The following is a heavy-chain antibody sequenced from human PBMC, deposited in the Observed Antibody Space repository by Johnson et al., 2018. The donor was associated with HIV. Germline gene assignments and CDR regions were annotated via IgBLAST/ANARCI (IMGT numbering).Heavy chain of an antibody. J-gene: IGHJ3*02. D-gene: IGHD1-26*01. CDR3: ARPHSGQYQYAFDI. Sequence: QVQLVESGGGVVRPGGSLRLSFAASGFTFSSYAMHWVRQAPGKGLEWVAVISYDGSNKYYADSVKGRFTIARANAKNSLYVQMNSLKAEDTALYYCARPHSGQYQYAFDIWGQGTEVIVSS. CDR1: GFTFSSYA. V-gene: IGHV3-30*04. CDR2: ISYDGSNK.